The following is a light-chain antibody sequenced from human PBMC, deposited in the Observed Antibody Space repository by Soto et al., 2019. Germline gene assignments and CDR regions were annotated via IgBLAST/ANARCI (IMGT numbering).Light chain of an antibody. Sequence: QSALTQPASVSGSPGQSITISCTGTSSDVGGYNFVSWYQQHPGKAPKVIIYEVSNRPSGVSNRFSGSKSGNTASLTISGLQPEDEGDYYCSAYTARSTLVFGGGTKLTVL. J-gene: IGLJ3*02. V-gene: IGLV2-14*01. CDR2: EVS. CDR1: SSDVGGYNF. CDR3: SAYTARSTLV.